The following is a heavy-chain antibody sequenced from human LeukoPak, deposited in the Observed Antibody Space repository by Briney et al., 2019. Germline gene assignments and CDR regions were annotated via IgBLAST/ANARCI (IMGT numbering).Heavy chain of an antibody. CDR3: ARGFGKAAANVFGGYTMDV. CDR1: GFTVDSNY. V-gene: IGHV3-66*02. J-gene: IGHJ6*02. D-gene: IGHD6-13*01. Sequence: GGSLRLSCAASGFTVDSNYMSWVRQAPGKCRERVSLIYTGGSTYYADSVRGRFTISRDNSKNTLYLQMNSLRPEDTAVYYCARGFGKAAANVFGGYTMDVWGQGTTVTVSS. CDR2: IYTGGST.